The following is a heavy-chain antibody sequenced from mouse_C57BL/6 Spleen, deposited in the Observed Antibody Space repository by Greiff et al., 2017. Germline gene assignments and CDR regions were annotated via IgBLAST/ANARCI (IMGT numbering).Heavy chain of an antibody. Sequence: VQLQQSGAELVRPGASVTLSCKASGYTFTDYEMHWVKQTPVHGLEWIGAIDPETGGTAYNQKFKGKAILTADKSSSTAYMELRSLTSEDSAVYYCEGNYYGSSYGDYWGQGTTLTVSS. J-gene: IGHJ2*01. V-gene: IGHV1-15*01. CDR2: IDPETGGT. CDR1: GYTFTDYE. CDR3: EGNYYGSSYGDY. D-gene: IGHD1-1*01.